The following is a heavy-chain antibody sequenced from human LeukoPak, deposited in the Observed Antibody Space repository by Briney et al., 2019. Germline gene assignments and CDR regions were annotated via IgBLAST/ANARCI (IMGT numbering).Heavy chain of an antibody. CDR3: ARGSGQQNREWPTSDY. J-gene: IGHJ4*02. Sequence: GGSLRLSCAASGFTVSSNYMSWVRQAPGKGLEWVSVIYSGGSTYYADSVKGRFTISRDNSKNTLYLQMNSLRAEDTAVYYCARGSGQQNREWPTSDYWGQGTLVTVSS. CDR1: GFTVSSNY. CDR2: IYSGGST. V-gene: IGHV3-66*02. D-gene: IGHD1-26*01.